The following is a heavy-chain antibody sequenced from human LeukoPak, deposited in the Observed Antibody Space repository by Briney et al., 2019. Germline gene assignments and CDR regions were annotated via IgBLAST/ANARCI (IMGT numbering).Heavy chain of an antibody. J-gene: IGHJ4*02. V-gene: IGHV3-30-3*01. D-gene: IGHD5-24*01. Sequence: GGSLRLSCAASGFTFSSYAMHWVRQAPGKGLEWVAVISYDGSNKYYADSVKGRFTISRDNAKNTLYLQMNSLRAEDTAVYYCARGGSEHFREMAASNWGQGTLVTVSS. CDR3: ARGGSEHFREMAASN. CDR1: GFTFSSYA. CDR2: ISYDGSNK.